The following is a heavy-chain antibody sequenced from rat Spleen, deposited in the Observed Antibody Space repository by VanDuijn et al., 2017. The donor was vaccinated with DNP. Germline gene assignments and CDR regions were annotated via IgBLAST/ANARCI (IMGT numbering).Heavy chain of an antibody. CDR3: AKDGRAMDA. V-gene: IGHV5-20*01. CDR1: GFTFSSYW. Sequence: EVQLVESGGGLVQPGRSLKLSCVASGFTFSSYWMYWIRQAPTEGLEWVAYIRYDGGRNYYRDSVKGRFTISRDNAKSTLYLQMESLRSEDTATYYCAKDGRAMDAWGQGTSVTVSS. CDR2: IRYDGGRN. J-gene: IGHJ4*01.